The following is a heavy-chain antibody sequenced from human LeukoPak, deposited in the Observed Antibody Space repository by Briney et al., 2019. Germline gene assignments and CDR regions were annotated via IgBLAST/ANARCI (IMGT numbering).Heavy chain of an antibody. CDR1: GFTFSSYA. D-gene: IGHD3-10*01. J-gene: IGHJ4*02. CDR3: VKEGDSSFYGSGSYYYFDY. V-gene: IGHV3-64D*06. CDR2: ISSNGGST. Sequence: GGSLRLSCSASGFTFSSYAMHWVRQAPGKGLECVSAISSNGGSTYYADSVKGRSTISRDNCKNTLYLQMSSLRAEDTAVYYCVKEGDSSFYGSGSYYYFDYWGQGTLVTVSS.